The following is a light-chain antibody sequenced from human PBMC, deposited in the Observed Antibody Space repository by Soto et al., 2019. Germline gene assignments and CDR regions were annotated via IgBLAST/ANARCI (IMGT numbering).Light chain of an antibody. J-gene: IGLJ1*01. CDR1: ASNIGNNS. Sequence: QSALTQPPSVSAAPGQWVTISCSGSASNIGNNSVSWYQQLPGAAPKLLIYDDNNRPSGIPDRFSGSKSGTSATLGITGLQTGDEADYYCGTWDTSLPACVFGPGTKVTVL. V-gene: IGLV1-51*01. CDR2: DDN. CDR3: GTWDTSLPACV.